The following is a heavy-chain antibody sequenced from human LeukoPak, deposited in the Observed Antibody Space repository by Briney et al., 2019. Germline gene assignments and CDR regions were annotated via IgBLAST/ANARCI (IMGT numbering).Heavy chain of an antibody. CDR2: IYYSGST. Sequence: SETLSLTCTVSGGSISSYYWSWIRQSPGKGLEWIGYIYYSGSTNYNPSLKSRVTISVDTSKYQFSLKLSSVTAADTAVYYCARTGYSSGWYFDYWGQGTLVTVSS. V-gene: IGHV4-59*01. D-gene: IGHD6-19*01. CDR1: GGSISSYY. J-gene: IGHJ4*02. CDR3: ARTGYSSGWYFDY.